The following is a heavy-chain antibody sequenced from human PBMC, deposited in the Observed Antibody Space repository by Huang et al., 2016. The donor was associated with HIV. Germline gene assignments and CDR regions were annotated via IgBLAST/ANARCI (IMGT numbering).Heavy chain of an antibody. CDR2: IYYSGSS. Sequence: QVQLQESGPGLVKPSQTLSLTCTVSGDSIRSGGYYWTWIRQSPAKGLEWMGYIYYSGSSDYNPSLKSRVSSSIDAFKNRVSLKLKSVTVADTAVYYCARAPATHSVFFYWGQGTLVTVSA. CDR1: GDSIRSGGYY. J-gene: IGHJ4*02. CDR3: ARAPATHSVFFY. V-gene: IGHV4-30-4*08. D-gene: IGHD3-3*01.